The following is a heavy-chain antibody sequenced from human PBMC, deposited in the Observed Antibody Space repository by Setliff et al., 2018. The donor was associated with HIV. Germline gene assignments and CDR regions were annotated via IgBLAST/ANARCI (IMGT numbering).Heavy chain of an antibody. D-gene: IGHD3-3*01. CDR2: IKQDGSEK. CDR1: GFTFSSYW. J-gene: IGHJ4*02. V-gene: IGHV3-7*01. CDR3: ARVPSYYNFWSGYYFDY. Sequence: GESLRLSCAASGFTFSSYWMSWVRQAPGKGLEWVANIKQDGSEKYYVDSVKGRFTISRDNAKNSLYLQMNSLRAEDTAVYYCARVPSYYNFWSGYYFDYWGQGTLVTVSS.